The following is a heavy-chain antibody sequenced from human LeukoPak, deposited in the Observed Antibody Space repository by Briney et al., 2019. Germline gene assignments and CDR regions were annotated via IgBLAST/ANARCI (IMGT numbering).Heavy chain of an antibody. CDR2: MNPNSGNT. J-gene: IGHJ4*02. CDR1: GYTFTGYY. D-gene: IGHD3-9*01. CDR3: ARGNDILTGYYYFDY. Sequence: ASVKVSCKASGYTFTGYYMHLVRQATGQGLDGMGWMNPNSGNTGYAQKFQGRVTMTRNTSISTAYMELSSLRSEDTAVYSCARGNDILTGYYYFDYWGQGTLVTVSS. V-gene: IGHV1-8*02.